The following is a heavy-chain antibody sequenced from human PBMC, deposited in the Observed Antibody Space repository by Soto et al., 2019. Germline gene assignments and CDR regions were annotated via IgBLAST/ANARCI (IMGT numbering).Heavy chain of an antibody. D-gene: IGHD3-10*01. CDR2: ISTYNGNT. Sequence: QVQLVQSGAEVKKPGASVKFSCKASGYTFTSYGISWVRQAPGHGLEWMGWISTYNGNTKYAQKLQGRVTMTTDTSTSIAYMELRSLRSDDTAVSYCAREMVRGVGSDYWGQGTLVTVSS. CDR1: GYTFTSYG. V-gene: IGHV1-18*01. J-gene: IGHJ4*02. CDR3: AREMVRGVGSDY.